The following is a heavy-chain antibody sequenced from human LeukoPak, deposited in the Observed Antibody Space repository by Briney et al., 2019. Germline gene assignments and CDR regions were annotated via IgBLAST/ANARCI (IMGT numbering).Heavy chain of an antibody. CDR2: IRYDGSNK. Sequence: SGGSLRLSCAAWVFTFSSYGMHWVRQAPGKGLEWVAFIRYDGSNKYYADSVKGRFTISRDNSKNTLYLQMNSLRAEDTAVYYCAKDYCSSTSCYNNYFDYWGQGTLVTVSS. D-gene: IGHD2-2*02. CDR1: VFTFSSYG. V-gene: IGHV3-30*02. CDR3: AKDYCSSTSCYNNYFDY. J-gene: IGHJ4*02.